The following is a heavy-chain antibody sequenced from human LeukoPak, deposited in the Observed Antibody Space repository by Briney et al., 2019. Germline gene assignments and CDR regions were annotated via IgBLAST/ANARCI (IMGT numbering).Heavy chain of an antibody. Sequence: PGRSLRLSCAASGFTFSSYAMHWVRQAPGKGLEWVAVISYDGSNKYYADSVKGRFTISRDNAKNSLYLQMNSLRAEDTALYYCAKDKDSSSWFNFQHWGQGTLVTVSS. J-gene: IGHJ1*01. D-gene: IGHD6-13*01. V-gene: IGHV3-30-3*01. CDR3: AKDKDSSSWFNFQH. CDR1: GFTFSSYA. CDR2: ISYDGSNK.